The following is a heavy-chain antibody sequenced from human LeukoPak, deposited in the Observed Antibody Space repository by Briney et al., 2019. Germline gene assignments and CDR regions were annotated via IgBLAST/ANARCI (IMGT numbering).Heavy chain of an antibody. J-gene: IGHJ4*02. CDR2: ISQDGNNK. D-gene: IGHD2-21*02. V-gene: IGHV3-30*18. CDR1: GFTFTHYA. Sequence: GGSLRLSCAASGFTFTHYAMHWVRQAPGKGLEGVALISQDGNNKYYADSVKGRFTTSRDDSKNTLYRQMNSLRAGDTALYYCGKHPSLRVTLPVWGQGTLVTVSS. CDR3: GKHPSLRVTLPV.